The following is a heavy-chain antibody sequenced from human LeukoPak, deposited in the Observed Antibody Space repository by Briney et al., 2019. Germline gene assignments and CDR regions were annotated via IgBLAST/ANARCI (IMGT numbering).Heavy chain of an antibody. CDR3: ARHSSGWYVFDY. V-gene: IGHV4-59*08. D-gene: IGHD6-19*01. CDR2: IYYSGST. J-gene: IGHJ4*02. Sequence: PSETLSLTCTVSGGSISSYYWSWIRQPPGKGLEWIGYIYYSGSTNYNPSLKSRVTISVDTSKNQFSLKLSSVTAADTAVYYCARHSSGWYVFDYWGQGTLVTVSS. CDR1: GGSISSYY.